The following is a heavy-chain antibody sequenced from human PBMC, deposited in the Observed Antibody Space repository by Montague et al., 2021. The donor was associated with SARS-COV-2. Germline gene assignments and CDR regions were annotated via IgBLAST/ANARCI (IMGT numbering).Heavy chain of an antibody. CDR3: AREYRIELWKKNWYFGL. Sequence: SETLSLTCSVSGGSISGYYWSWIRQPSGKGLEWIGYIYHSGNTKYNPSLKSRVSISVDTSKNQFSLRLSSVTAADTAVYYCAREYRIELWKKNWYFGLWGRGTLVTVSS. CDR2: IYHSGNT. V-gene: IGHV4-59*01. J-gene: IGHJ2*01. CDR1: GGSISGYY. D-gene: IGHD5-18*01.